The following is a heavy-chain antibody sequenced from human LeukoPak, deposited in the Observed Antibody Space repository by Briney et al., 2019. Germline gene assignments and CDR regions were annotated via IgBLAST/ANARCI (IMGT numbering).Heavy chain of an antibody. CDR2: IIPILGIA. Sequence: ASVKVSCKASGGTFSSYAISWVRQAPGQGLEWMGRIIPILGIANYAQKFQGRVTITADKSTSTAYMELSSLRSEDTAVYYCAREPSMVRGVDIDYWGQGTLVTVSS. D-gene: IGHD3-10*01. J-gene: IGHJ4*02. V-gene: IGHV1-69*04. CDR1: GGTFSSYA. CDR3: AREPSMVRGVDIDY.